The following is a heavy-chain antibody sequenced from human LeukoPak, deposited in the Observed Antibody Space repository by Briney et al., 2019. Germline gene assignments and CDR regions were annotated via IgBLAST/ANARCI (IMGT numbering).Heavy chain of an antibody. J-gene: IGHJ4*02. CDR1: GYTFTSSD. CDR3: ARGFSATTTRDY. Sequence: GASVKVSCKAFGYTFTSSDINWVRHATGHGLEWMGLVNPNSGNTVYAQRFQGRVTMTRSTSISTAYMELSNLRSDDTAVYFCARGFSATTTRDYWGQETLVTVS. V-gene: IGHV1-8*01. D-gene: IGHD4-17*01. CDR2: VNPNSGNT.